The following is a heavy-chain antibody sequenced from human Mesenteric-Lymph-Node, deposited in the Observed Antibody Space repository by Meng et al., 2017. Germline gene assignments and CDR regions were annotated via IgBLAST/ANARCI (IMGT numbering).Heavy chain of an antibody. D-gene: IGHD4-17*01. CDR1: GFTFSSYA. V-gene: IGHV3-23*01. CDR2: ISGSGGST. CDR3: AKGVGATVTTFFDY. J-gene: IGHJ4*02. Sequence: GESLKISCAASGFTFSSYAMSWVRQAPGKGLEWVSAISGSGGSTYYADSVKGRFTISRDNSKNTLYLQMNSLRAEDTAVYYCAKGVGATVTTFFDYWGQGTLVTVSS.